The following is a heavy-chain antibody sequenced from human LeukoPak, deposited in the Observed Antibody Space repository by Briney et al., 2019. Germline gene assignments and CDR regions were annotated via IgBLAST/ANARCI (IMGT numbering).Heavy chain of an antibody. CDR1: GFTFSSYA. D-gene: IGHD2-15*01. V-gene: IGHV3-23*01. CDR3: AKEGYYSGGSCYGEYFQH. J-gene: IGHJ1*01. Sequence: GASLRLSCAASGFTFSSYAMSWVRQAPGKGLEWVSAISGSGGSTYYADSVKGRFTISRDNSKNTLYLQMNSLRAEDTAVYYCAKEGYYSGGSCYGEYFQHWGQGTPVTVSS. CDR2: ISGSGGST.